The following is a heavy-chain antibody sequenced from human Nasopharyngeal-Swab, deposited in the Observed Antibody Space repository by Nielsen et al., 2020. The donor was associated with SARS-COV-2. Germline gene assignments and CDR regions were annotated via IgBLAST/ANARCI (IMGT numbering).Heavy chain of an antibody. J-gene: IGHJ4*02. CDR2: INPSGGST. CDR1: GYTFTSYY. D-gene: IGHD3-9*01. CDR3: ARALTDTRFGPVH. V-gene: IGHV1-46*01. Sequence: ASVKVSCKASGYTFTSYYMHWVRQAPGQRLEWMGVINPSGGSTSYEQNFQGRVTMTRDTSTSTVFMELSSLRSDDTAVYYCARALTDTRFGPVHWGQGTLVTVSS.